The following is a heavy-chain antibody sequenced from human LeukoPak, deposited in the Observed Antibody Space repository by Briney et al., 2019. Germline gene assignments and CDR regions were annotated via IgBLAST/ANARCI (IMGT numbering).Heavy chain of an antibody. Sequence: GGSLRLTCAASGFTFSAYYMSWIRQAPGKGLEWVSYINNGGNSGNTIYYGDSVKGRFTISRDNAKISLYLQMNSLRAEDTAVYYCARDPRTSGSDYWGQGTLVTVSS. CDR1: GFTFSAYY. V-gene: IGHV3-11*01. D-gene: IGHD6-19*01. J-gene: IGHJ4*02. CDR2: INNGGNSGNTI. CDR3: ARDPRTSGSDY.